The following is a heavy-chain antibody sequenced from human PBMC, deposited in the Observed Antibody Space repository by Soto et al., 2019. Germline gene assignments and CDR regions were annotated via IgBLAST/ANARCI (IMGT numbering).Heavy chain of an antibody. D-gene: IGHD3-3*01. Sequence: SVKVSCKASGGTFSSYAISWVRQAPGQGLEWMGGIIPIFGTANYAQKFQGRVTITADKSTSTAYMELSSLRSEDTAVYYCARWRFLGWSPTGYNWFDPWGQGTLVTVSS. CDR3: ARWRFLGWSPTGYNWFDP. J-gene: IGHJ5*02. V-gene: IGHV1-69*06. CDR2: IIPIFGTA. CDR1: GGTFSSYA.